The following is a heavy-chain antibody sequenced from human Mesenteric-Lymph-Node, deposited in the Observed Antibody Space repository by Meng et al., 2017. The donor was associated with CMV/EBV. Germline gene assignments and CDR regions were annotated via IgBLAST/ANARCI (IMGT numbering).Heavy chain of an antibody. Sequence: SETLSLTCTVSGDSISNYYWTWIRQPPGKGLEWIGYIYYSGTTNYNPSLKSRVTISINTSKNQFSLKVTSMTAADTAVYYCHYGGNSVDGAFDIWGQGTMVTVSS. CDR1: GDSISNYY. CDR3: HYGGNSVDGAFDI. CDR2: IYYSGTT. V-gene: IGHV4-59*01. D-gene: IGHD4-23*01. J-gene: IGHJ3*02.